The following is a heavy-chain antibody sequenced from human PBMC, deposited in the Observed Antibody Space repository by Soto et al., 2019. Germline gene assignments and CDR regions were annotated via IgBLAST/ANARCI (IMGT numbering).Heavy chain of an antibody. CDR1: GGSFSGYY. CDR3: ARDKITGLFDY. J-gene: IGHJ4*02. Sequence: SETLSLTCAVYGGSFSGYYWTWIRQPPGTGLEWIGEINHSGSTNYNPSLKSRVTISEDTSKNQFSLKLTSVTAADTAVYYCARDKITGLFDYWGQGTLVTVAS. D-gene: IGHD2-8*02. V-gene: IGHV4-34*01. CDR2: INHSGST.